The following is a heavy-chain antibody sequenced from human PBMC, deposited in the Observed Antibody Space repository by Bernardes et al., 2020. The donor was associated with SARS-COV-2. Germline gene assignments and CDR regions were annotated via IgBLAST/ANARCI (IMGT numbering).Heavy chain of an antibody. CDR1: GYTFTSYD. CDR2: MNPNSGST. Sequence: ASMKVSCKASGYTFTSYDINWVRQATGQGLEWVGWMNPNSGSTAYAQKFQGRVTMTRNTSISTAYMELSSLRSDDTAVYYCARIEVAASHFDCWGQGTLVTVSS. J-gene: IGHJ4*02. CDR3: ARIEVAASHFDC. V-gene: IGHV1-8*01. D-gene: IGHD6-19*01.